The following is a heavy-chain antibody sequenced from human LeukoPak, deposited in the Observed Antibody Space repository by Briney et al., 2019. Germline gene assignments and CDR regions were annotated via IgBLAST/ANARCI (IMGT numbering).Heavy chain of an antibody. D-gene: IGHD6-13*01. CDR1: GGSISSYY. CDR3: AREGGSSSWYFDY. CDR2: IYYSGST. J-gene: IGHJ4*02. V-gene: IGHV4-59*01. Sequence: PSETLSLTCTVSGGSISSYYWSWIRQPPGKGLEWIGYIYYSGSTNYNPSLKNRVTISVDTSKNQFSLKLSSVTAADTAVYYCAREGGSSSWYFDYWGQGTLVTVSS.